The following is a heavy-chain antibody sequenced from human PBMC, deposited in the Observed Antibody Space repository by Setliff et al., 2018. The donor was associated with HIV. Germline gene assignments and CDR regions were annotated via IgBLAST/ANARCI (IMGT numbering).Heavy chain of an antibody. CDR1: GYTFTSYG. V-gene: IGHV1-69*06. CDR3: AGSSANTRHDSFDI. D-gene: IGHD2-2*01. Sequence: ASVKVSCKASGYTFTSYGISWVRQAPGQALEWMGRIIPIFGTANYAQKFQGRVTITADKSTSTAYMEVNSLRSEDTAVYYCAGSSANTRHDSFDIWGQGTMVTVSS. J-gene: IGHJ3*02. CDR2: IIPIFGTA.